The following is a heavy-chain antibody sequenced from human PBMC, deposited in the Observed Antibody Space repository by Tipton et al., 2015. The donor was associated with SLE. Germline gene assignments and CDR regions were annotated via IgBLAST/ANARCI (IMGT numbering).Heavy chain of an antibody. CDR2: INHSGST. J-gene: IGHJ5*02. CDR1: GGSFSGYY. V-gene: IGHV4-34*01. CDR3: ARKPLDTVTTGWFDP. Sequence: TLSLTCAAYGGSFSGYYWSWIRQPPGKGLEWIGEINHSGSTNYNPSLKSRVTISVDTSKNQFSLKLSSVTAADTAVYYCARKPLDTVTTGWFDPWGQGTLVTVSS. D-gene: IGHD4-11*01.